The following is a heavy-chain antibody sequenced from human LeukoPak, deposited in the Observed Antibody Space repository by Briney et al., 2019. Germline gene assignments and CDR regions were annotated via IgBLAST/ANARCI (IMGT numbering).Heavy chain of an antibody. Sequence: ASVKVSCKASGYTFTSYDINWVRQATGQGLGWMGWMNPNSGNTGYAQKFQGRVTMTRDTSISTAYMELSSLRSEDTAVYYCASGYSSGWYYYYYGMDVWGQGTAVTVSS. CDR2: MNPNSGNT. CDR3: ASGYSSGWYYYYYGMDV. D-gene: IGHD6-19*01. V-gene: IGHV1-8*01. J-gene: IGHJ6*02. CDR1: GYTFTSYD.